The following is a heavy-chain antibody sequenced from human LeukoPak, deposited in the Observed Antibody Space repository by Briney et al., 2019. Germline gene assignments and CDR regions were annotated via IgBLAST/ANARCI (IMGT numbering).Heavy chain of an antibody. J-gene: IGHJ6*02. Sequence: GASVKVSCKASGYAFTGYYMHWVRPAPGQGREWMGWINPNSGGTNYAQKFQGRVTMTRDTSISTAYMELSRLRSDDTAVYYCAREWRIVVVPAANPMDVWGQGTTVTVSS. D-gene: IGHD2-2*01. V-gene: IGHV1-2*02. CDR3: AREWRIVVVPAANPMDV. CDR1: GYAFTGYY. CDR2: INPNSGGT.